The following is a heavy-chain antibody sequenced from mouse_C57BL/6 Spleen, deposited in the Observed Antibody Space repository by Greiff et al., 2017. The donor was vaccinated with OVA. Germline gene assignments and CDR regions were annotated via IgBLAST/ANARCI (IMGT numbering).Heavy chain of an antibody. J-gene: IGHJ4*01. Sequence: EVQLKESGPELVKPGASVKISCKASGYSFSSYWMNWVKQSPGKGLEWIGQINPSTGDTTYNQKFKAKATLTVDKSSSTAYMQLNSLTSEDSAVYYCARASWTCMDDWGQGTSVTVSS. CDR3: ARASWTCMDD. CDR1: GYSFSSYW. CDR2: INPSTGDT. V-gene: IGHV1-42*01.